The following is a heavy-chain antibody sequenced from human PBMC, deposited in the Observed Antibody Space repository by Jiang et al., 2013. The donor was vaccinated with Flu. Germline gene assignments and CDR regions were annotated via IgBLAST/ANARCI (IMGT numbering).Heavy chain of an antibody. D-gene: IGHD3-10*01. V-gene: IGHV2-70*16. Sequence: TLTCTFSGFSLSTSGMCASWTRQPPGKALEWLARIDWDNDEFYSPFLKTRLTISKDTSKNQVVLTMANMDPADTATYYCARTHFGESMGVWFDSWGQGTLVTVSS. CDR2: IDWDNDE. J-gene: IGHJ5*01. CDR1: GFSLSTSGMC. CDR3: ARTHFGESMGVWFDS.